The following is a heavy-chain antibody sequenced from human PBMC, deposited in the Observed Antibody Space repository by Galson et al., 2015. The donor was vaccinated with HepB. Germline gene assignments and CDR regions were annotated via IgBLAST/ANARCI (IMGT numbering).Heavy chain of an antibody. J-gene: IGHJ4*02. D-gene: IGHD3-16*01. CDR2: ISYDGSNK. V-gene: IGHV3-30*18. CDR1: GFTFSSYG. Sequence: SLRLSCAASGFTFSSYGMHWVRQAPGKGLEWVAVISYDGSNKYYADSVKGRFTISRDNSKNTLYLQMNSLRAEDTAVYYCAKGPFVWATLNYWGQGTLVTVSS. CDR3: AKGPFVWATLNY.